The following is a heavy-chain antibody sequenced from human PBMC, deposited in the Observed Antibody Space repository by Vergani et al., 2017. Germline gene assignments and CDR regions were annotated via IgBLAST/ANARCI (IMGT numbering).Heavy chain of an antibody. Sequence: QVHLQESGPGVVKPSDTLSLTCTVSGGSMSDFYWTWIRQPAGRGLEWIGRIYPNGNGNYNESLRSRLTMSIDTSRSPFSLSLSSVTTADTAVYYCARGNCGVNCPKYNWLAPGGRGILVTVSS. J-gene: IGHJ4*02. D-gene: IGHD2-21*01. CDR2: IYPNGNG. CDR3: ARGNCGVNCPKYNWLAP. CDR1: GGSMSDFY. V-gene: IGHV4-4*07.